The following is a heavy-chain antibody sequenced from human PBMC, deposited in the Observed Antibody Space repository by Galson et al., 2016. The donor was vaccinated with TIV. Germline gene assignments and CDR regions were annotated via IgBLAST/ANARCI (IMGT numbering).Heavy chain of an antibody. Sequence: SVKVSCKASGYTFTGYYLHWVRQAPGQGLEWMGRVNPNGGGTNYAQTFQGRVTMTRDTSISTAYMELSRPTADDAGVYSWARGEFSYYESVPHLDFWGQGTLVTVSS. D-gene: IGHD3-16*02. J-gene: IGHJ4*02. CDR2: VNPNGGGT. V-gene: IGHV1-2*05. CDR3: ARGEFSYYESVPHLDF. CDR1: GYTFTGYY.